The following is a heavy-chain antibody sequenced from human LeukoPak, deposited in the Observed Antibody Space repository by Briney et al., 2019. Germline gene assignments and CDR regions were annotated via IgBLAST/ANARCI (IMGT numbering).Heavy chain of an antibody. J-gene: IGHJ4*02. Sequence: PSETLSLTCAVYGGSFSGYYWTWIRQPPGKGLEWIGEINHSGSTNYNPSLKSRVIISVDTSKNQFSLKLSSVTAADTAVYYCARADYGLKYYFDYWGQGTLVTVSS. CDR1: GGSFSGYY. D-gene: IGHD4-17*01. CDR2: INHSGST. V-gene: IGHV4-34*01. CDR3: ARADYGLKYYFDY.